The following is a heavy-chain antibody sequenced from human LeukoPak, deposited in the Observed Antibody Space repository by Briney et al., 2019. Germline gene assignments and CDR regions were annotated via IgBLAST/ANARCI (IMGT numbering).Heavy chain of an antibody. V-gene: IGHV5-51*01. Sequence: GESLKISCKGSGYSFTSYWLGWVRQMPGKGLEWMGIIYPGDSDTRYSPSFQGQVTISADKSISTAYLQWSSLKASDTAMYYCARHVIRWSKPDYYYMDVWGKGTTVTISS. CDR3: ARHVIRWSKPDYYYMDV. CDR2: IYPGDSDT. CDR1: GYSFTSYW. J-gene: IGHJ6*03. D-gene: IGHD4-23*01.